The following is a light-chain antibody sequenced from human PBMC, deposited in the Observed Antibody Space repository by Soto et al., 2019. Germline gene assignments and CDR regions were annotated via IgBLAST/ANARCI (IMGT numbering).Light chain of an antibody. CDR2: NAS. Sequence: IVMTQSPVTLSVSPGERVTLSCRASQSVSSNSAWFQQKPGQAPRLLIYNASTRATGIPARFSGSGSGTEFTLTIRSLQSEDFVVYYCQQYNKWPITFGQGTRLEI. V-gene: IGKV3-15*01. CDR3: QQYNKWPIT. CDR1: QSVSSN. J-gene: IGKJ5*01.